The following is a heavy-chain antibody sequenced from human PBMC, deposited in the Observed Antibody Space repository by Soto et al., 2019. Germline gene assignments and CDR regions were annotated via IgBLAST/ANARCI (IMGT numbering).Heavy chain of an antibody. CDR1: GLTFSNYA. CDR3: AKRLSYYFDS. CDR2: LTRDGVTT. J-gene: IGHJ4*01. D-gene: IGHD3-16*02. V-gene: IGHV3-23*01. Sequence: PRGSLRLSCAASGLTFSNYAMSSLRQAPGKGLEWVSTLTRDGVTTSYADSVKGRFTTSRDNSKTTLYLQMSGLRADETAVYYCAKRLSYYFDSWGNGTGVTVSS.